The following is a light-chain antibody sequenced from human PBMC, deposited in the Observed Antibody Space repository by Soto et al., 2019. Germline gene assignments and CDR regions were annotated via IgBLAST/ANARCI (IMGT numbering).Light chain of an antibody. CDR3: QQSDSYMYT. CDR1: QSISSY. CDR2: GAS. Sequence: DIQMTQSPSTLSASVGDRVTITCRASQSISSYLAWYQQKPGKAPNLLIYGASSLKSGVPSRFSGSGSGTEFTLTISSLQPDDFATYYCQQSDSYMYTFGQGTNLEIK. V-gene: IGKV1-5*01. J-gene: IGKJ2*01.